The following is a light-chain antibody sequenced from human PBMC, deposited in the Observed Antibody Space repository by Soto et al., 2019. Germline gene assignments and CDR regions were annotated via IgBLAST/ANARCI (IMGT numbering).Light chain of an antibody. J-gene: IGKJ1*01. Sequence: EIVLTQSPATLSLSPGERATLSCRASQSVSSYLAWYQQKPGQAPRLLIYDASNRATGIPARFSGSVSGTDFTLTISSRGPEDIAVYYCQHRSNWLWTFGQGTKVEIK. CDR1: QSVSSY. CDR2: DAS. V-gene: IGKV3-11*01. CDR3: QHRSNWLWT.